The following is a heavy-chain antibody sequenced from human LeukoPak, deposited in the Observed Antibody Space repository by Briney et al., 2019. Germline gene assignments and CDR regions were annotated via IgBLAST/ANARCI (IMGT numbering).Heavy chain of an antibody. CDR2: ISGSGDST. D-gene: IGHD1-7*01. V-gene: IGHV3-23*01. CDR3: AKLIGITETTLNY. J-gene: IGHJ4*02. Sequence: GGSLRLSCAASGFTFSSYAMSWVRQAPGKGLEWVSAISGSGDSTYYADSVKGRFTISRDNSKNTLYLQMNSLRAEDTAVYYCAKLIGITETTLNYWGQGTLVTVSS. CDR1: GFTFSSYA.